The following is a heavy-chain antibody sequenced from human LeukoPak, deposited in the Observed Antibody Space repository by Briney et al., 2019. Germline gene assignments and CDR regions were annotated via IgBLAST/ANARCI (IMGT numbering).Heavy chain of an antibody. CDR3: ARAKWVGTTDNWFDP. D-gene: IGHD1-1*01. Sequence: PGGSLRLSCAASGFTFSDYSMNWVRQAPGRGLEWVSSITSSSSYIYYGDSVKGRFTTSRDNAKNSLYLQMNSLRAEDTAVYYCARAKWVGTTDNWFDPWGQGTLVTVSS. CDR2: ITSSSSYI. CDR1: GFTFSDYS. V-gene: IGHV3-21*01. J-gene: IGHJ5*02.